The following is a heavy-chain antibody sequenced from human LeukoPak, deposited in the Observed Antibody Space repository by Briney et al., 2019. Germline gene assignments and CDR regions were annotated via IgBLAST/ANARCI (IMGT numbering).Heavy chain of an antibody. CDR2: IYYSGGT. D-gene: IGHD1-26*01. CDR1: GGSISSTTYY. V-gene: IGHV4-39*01. J-gene: IGHJ2*01. CDR3: ARRVYSGSYNWYFDL. Sequence: SETLSLTCTVSGGSISSTTYYWGWIRQPPGKDVEWIGNIYYSGGTYYNPSLKSRVTISVDTSKNQFSLKLSSVTAPDTAVYYCARRVYSGSYNWYFDLWGRGTLVTVSS.